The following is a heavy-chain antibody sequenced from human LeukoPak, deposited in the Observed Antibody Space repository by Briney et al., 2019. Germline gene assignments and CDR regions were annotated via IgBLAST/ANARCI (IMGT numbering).Heavy chain of an antibody. CDR3: AKDDGGSSGYPGAIDY. Sequence: PGGSLRLSCAASGFTFSSYWMSWVRQAPGKGLEWVANIKQDGSEKYYVDSVKGRFTISRDNAKNSLYLQMNSLRAEDTAVYYCAKDDGGSSGYPGAIDYWGQGTLVTVSS. D-gene: IGHD3-22*01. CDR2: IKQDGSEK. V-gene: IGHV3-7*03. CDR1: GFTFSSYW. J-gene: IGHJ4*02.